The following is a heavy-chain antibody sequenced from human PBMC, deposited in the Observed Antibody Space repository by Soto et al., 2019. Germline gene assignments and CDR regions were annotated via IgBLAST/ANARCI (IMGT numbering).Heavy chain of an antibody. CDR1: GYTFTSYY. Sequence: ASVKVSCKASGYTFTSYYMHWVRQAPGQGLEWMGIINPSGGSTSYAQKFQGRVTMTRDTSTSTVYMELSSLRSEDTAVYYCAREPVEMATIPLAFDIWGQGTMVTVSS. D-gene: IGHD5-12*01. V-gene: IGHV1-46*01. J-gene: IGHJ3*02. CDR2: INPSGGST. CDR3: AREPVEMATIPLAFDI.